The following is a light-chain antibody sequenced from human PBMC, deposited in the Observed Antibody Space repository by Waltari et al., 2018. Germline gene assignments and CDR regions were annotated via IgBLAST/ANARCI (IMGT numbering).Light chain of an antibody. CDR2: SAF. J-gene: IGKJ4*01. CDR3: QQSYSLPLT. Sequence: DIQMTQTTTTQSASLEDRVTITCRASRTISNDLNWYQQKPGKAPKLLIYSAFRLQSGVPSRFSGGGSGTDFTLTISSLQAEDFATYYCQQSYSLPLTFGGGTKVEMK. CDR1: RTISND. V-gene: IGKV1-39*01.